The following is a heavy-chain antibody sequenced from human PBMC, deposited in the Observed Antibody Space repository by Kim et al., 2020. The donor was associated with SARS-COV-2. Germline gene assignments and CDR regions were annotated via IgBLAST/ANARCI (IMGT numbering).Heavy chain of an antibody. CDR3: ARTSASGYSYGYLY. Sequence: NPSLKSRVTISVDTSKNKFSLKLSAVTAADTAVYYCARTSASGYSYGYLYWGQGTLVTVSS. V-gene: IGHV4-4*09. D-gene: IGHD5-18*01. J-gene: IGHJ4*02.